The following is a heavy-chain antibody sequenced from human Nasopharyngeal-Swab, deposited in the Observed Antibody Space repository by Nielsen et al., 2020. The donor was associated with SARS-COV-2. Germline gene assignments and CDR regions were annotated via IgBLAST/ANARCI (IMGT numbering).Heavy chain of an antibody. J-gene: IGHJ4*02. CDR2: ISSSSSTS. D-gene: IGHD1-26*01. Sequence: GESLKISCAASEFTMSRNGMHWVRQAPGKGLEWVAYISSSSSTSYYADSVKGRFTISRDNPKNSLYLQMNSLRDEDTALYYCARDVVIVGATLENWGQGTLVTVSS. V-gene: IGHV3-48*02. CDR1: EFTMSRNG. CDR3: ARDVVIVGATLEN.